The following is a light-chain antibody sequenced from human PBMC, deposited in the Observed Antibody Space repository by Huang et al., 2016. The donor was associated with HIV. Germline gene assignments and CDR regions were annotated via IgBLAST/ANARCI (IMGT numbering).Light chain of an antibody. V-gene: IGKV1-NL1*01. CDR2: ATS. J-gene: IGKJ1*01. CDR3: QQYYNSPPWT. Sequence: DIQMTQSPASLSASVGDRVTITCRASQGISNSLAWYQQKPGNAPKLLLYATSTLESVVPSRFSDSGSGTDYTLTISSLQPEDFATCYCQQYYNSPPWTFGQGTKVEIK. CDR1: QGISNS.